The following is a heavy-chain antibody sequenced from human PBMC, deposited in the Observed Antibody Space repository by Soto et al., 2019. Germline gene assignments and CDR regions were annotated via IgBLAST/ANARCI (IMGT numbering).Heavy chain of an antibody. V-gene: IGHV1-69*02. CDR3: ASFTSMGMDV. CDR2: IIPILGIA. Sequence: QAQLVQSGAEVKKPGSSVKVSCKASGGTFSSYTISWVRQAPGQGLEWMGRIIPILGIANYAQKFQGRVTITADKSTSTAYMELSSLRSADTAVDYCASFTSMGMDVWGQGTTVTVSS. CDR1: GGTFSSYT. D-gene: IGHD3-3*01. J-gene: IGHJ6*02.